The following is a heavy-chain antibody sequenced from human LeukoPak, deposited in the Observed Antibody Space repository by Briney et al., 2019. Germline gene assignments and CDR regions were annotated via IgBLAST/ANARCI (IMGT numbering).Heavy chain of an antibody. CDR1: GGSISSYY. Sequence: SETLSLTCTVSGGSISSYYRSWIRQPPGKGLEWIGYIYYSGSTNYNPSLKSRVTISVDTSKNQFSLKLSSVTAADTAVYYCASEDIAAVWRSVQHWGQGTLVTVSS. J-gene: IGHJ1*01. D-gene: IGHD6-13*01. V-gene: IGHV4-59*08. CDR2: IYYSGST. CDR3: ASEDIAAVWRSVQH.